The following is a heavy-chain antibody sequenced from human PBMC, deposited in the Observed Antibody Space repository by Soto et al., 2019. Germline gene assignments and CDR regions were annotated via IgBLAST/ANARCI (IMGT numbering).Heavy chain of an antibody. J-gene: IGHJ4*02. CDR1: GGSISSFY. CDR3: ARHMTTVIFYDH. CDR2: ISYRGNT. D-gene: IGHD4-4*01. V-gene: IGHV4-59*01. Sequence: SETLSLTCTVSGGSISSFYWSWVPQSPGYVLEWIGYISYRGNTNYNPSLKSRVSISRDTSKNQFSLKLTSVTAADTAVYYCARHMTTVIFYDHWGQGALVTVSS.